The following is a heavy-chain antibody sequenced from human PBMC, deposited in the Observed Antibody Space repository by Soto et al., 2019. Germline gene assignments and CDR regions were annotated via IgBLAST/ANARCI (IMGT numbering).Heavy chain of an antibody. CDR3: ARDRDDYGSGNYYNRIDF. J-gene: IGHJ4*02. Sequence: QVQLVQSGAEVKKPGSSVKVSCKASGGIFSTYAISWLRRAPGQGLEWMGGIIPIFGTPNYAQRFQGRVTSTADESTSTAYMELSRLRSEDTAVYYCARDRDDYGSGNYYNRIDFWGKGTLVTVSS. D-gene: IGHD3-10*01. V-gene: IGHV1-69*01. CDR1: GGIFSTYA. CDR2: IIPIFGTP.